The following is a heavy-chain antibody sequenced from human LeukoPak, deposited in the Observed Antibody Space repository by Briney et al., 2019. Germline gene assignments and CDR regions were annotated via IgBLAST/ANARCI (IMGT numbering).Heavy chain of an antibody. J-gene: IGHJ3*02. D-gene: IGHD2-21*02. Sequence: PGGSLRLSYVVSGFTVSSNYTSWVRQAPGKGLEWVSVIYSGGGTYYADSLKGRFTISRDNSKNTLYLQMNNLRAEDTAVYYCARDGTCGGACKGAFDIWGQGTMVTVSS. CDR3: ARDGTCGGACKGAFDI. CDR2: IYSGGGT. CDR1: GFTVSSNY. V-gene: IGHV3-66*01.